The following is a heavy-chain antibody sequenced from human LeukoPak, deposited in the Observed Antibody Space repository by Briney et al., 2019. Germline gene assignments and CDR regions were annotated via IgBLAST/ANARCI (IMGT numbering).Heavy chain of an antibody. CDR1: GFTFSSYA. CDR3: ARDYHRTQLLYYYGMDV. J-gene: IGHJ6*02. V-gene: IGHV3-30-3*01. Sequence: GGSLRLSCAASGFTFSSYAMHWVRQAPGKGLEWVAVISYDGSNKYYADSVKGRFTISRDNSKNTLYLQMNSLRAEDTAVYYCARDYHRTQLLYYYGMDVWGQGTTVTVSS. D-gene: IGHD2-2*01. CDR2: ISYDGSNK.